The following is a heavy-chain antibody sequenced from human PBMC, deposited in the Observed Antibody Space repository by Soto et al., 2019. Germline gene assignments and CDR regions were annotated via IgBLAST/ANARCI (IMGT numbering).Heavy chain of an antibody. V-gene: IGHV4-34*01. Sequence: QVQLQQWGAGLLKPSETLSLTCAVYGGSFSGYYWSWIRQPPGKGLEWIGEINHSGSTNYNPSLKSRVTRSVDTDKHQFSRKLSSVTAADTAVYYCARGSSSWYTDYWGQGTLVTVSS. J-gene: IGHJ4*02. CDR1: GGSFSGYY. CDR3: ARGSSSWYTDY. D-gene: IGHD6-13*01. CDR2: INHSGST.